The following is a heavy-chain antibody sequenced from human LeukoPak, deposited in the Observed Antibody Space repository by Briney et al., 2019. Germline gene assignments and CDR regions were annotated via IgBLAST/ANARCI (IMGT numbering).Heavy chain of an antibody. CDR1: GFTFSSYA. CDR2: ISVSGDTT. J-gene: IGHJ4*02. D-gene: IGHD2-2*01. V-gene: IGHV3-23*01. CDR3: AKAPPIGYWSSTTCYFDY. Sequence: GGSLRLSCAVSGFTFSSYAMSWVRQAPGKGLEWVSAISVSGDTTYYADSVKGRFTISRDNSKNTLYLQMNSLRAEDTALYYCAKAPPIGYWSSTTCYFDYWGQGTLVTVSS.